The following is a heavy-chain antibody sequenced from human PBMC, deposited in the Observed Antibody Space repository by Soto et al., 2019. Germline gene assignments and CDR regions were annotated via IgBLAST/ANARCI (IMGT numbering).Heavy chain of an antibody. CDR3: ARDRHWYGGGGPFYPAGSFDI. CDR2: ICHGLGP. D-gene: IGHD2-15*01. Sequence: QAHLEQSGPGLVNPSETLSLTCPFSGGSITSYYWRWIRQPPGKGLEWIGYICHGLGPHYNSSIRGRVSLSVDTSRNQLALELRSLTAAATAVYYCARDRHWYGGGGPFYPAGSFDIWGQGTMVAVST. J-gene: IGHJ3*02. CDR1: GGSITSYY. V-gene: IGHV4-59*01.